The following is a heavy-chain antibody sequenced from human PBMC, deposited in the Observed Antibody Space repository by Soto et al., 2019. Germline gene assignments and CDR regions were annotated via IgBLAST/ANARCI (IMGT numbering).Heavy chain of an antibody. V-gene: IGHV1-2*04. D-gene: IGHD1-7*01. CDR1: GYTFTGYY. CDR2: INPNSGGT. Sequence: ASVKVSCKASGYTFTGYYMHWVRQAPGQGLEWMGWINPNSGGTNYAQKFQGWVTMTRDTSISTAYMELSRLRSDDTAVYYCARAVFWNYEFYYYYAMDGWGQGTTVTVSS. CDR3: ARAVFWNYEFYYYYAMDG. J-gene: IGHJ6*02.